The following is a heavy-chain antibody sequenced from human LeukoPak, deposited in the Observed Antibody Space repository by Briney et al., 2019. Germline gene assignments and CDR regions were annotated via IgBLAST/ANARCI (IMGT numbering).Heavy chain of an antibody. CDR2: IFYSGST. CDR1: GGSISSYY. Sequence: SETLSLTCTVSGGSISSYYWSWIRQPPGKGLEGMGYIFYSGSTNYNPSLKSRVTISVDTSKNQFSLKLSSVTAADTVVYYCARDHVIGAAAAPRESQYYYYYGMDVWGQGTTVTVSS. V-gene: IGHV4-59*01. J-gene: IGHJ6*02. D-gene: IGHD6-13*01. CDR3: ARDHVIGAAAAPRESQYYYYYGMDV.